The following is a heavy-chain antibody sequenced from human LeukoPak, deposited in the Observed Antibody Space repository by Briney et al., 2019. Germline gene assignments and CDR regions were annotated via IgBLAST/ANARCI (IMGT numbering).Heavy chain of an antibody. V-gene: IGHV3-23*01. D-gene: IGHD3-3*01. J-gene: IGHJ4*02. CDR1: GFTFSDYA. CDR3: ANVKLLGYYLFDY. Sequence: GGSLRLSCAASGFTFSDYAMNWVRQAPGKGLEWVSGISGTGSGTYYADSVKGRFTISRDNSKNTVSLQMNSLRAEDTAVYYCANVKLLGYYLFDYWGQGTLVTVSS. CDR2: ISGTGSGT.